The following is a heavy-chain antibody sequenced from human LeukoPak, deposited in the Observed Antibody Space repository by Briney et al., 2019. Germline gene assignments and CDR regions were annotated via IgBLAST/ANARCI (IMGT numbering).Heavy chain of an antibody. CDR3: AKDFDWLSQGDY. CDR1: GFTFSSYA. CDR2: ISGSGGST. Sequence: GGPLRLSCAASGFTFSSYAMSWVRQAPGKGLEWVSAISGSGGSTYYADSVKGRFTISRDNSKNTLYLQMNSLRAEDTAVYYCAKDFDWLSQGDYWGQGTLVTVSS. D-gene: IGHD3-9*01. V-gene: IGHV3-23*01. J-gene: IGHJ4*02.